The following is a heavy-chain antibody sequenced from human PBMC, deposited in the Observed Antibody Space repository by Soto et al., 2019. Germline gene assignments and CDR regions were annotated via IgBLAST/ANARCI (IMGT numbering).Heavy chain of an antibody. CDR1: GFTFSSYA. Sequence: GGSLRLSCAASGFTFSSYAMHWVRQAPGKGLEWVADISYDGSNKYYADSVKGRFTISRDNSKNTLYLQINSLRAEDTAVYYCARALRRDGYNDYWGQGTLVTVSS. V-gene: IGHV3-30*04. CDR2: ISYDGSNK. J-gene: IGHJ4*02. D-gene: IGHD5-12*01. CDR3: ARALRRDGYNDY.